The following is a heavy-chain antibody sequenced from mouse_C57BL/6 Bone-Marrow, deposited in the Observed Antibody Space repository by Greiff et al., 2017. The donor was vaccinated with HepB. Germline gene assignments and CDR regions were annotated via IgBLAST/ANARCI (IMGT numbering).Heavy chain of an antibody. CDR3: VITTVVPYYFDY. D-gene: IGHD1-1*01. V-gene: IGHV1-50*01. CDR1: GYTFTSYW. J-gene: IGHJ2*01. Sequence: VQLQQSGAELVKPGASVKLSCKASGYTFTSYWMQWVKQRPGQGLEWIGEIDPSDSYTNYNQKFKGKATLTVDTSSSTAYMQLSSLTSEDSAVYYCVITTVVPYYFDYWGQGTTLTVSS. CDR2: IDPSDSYT.